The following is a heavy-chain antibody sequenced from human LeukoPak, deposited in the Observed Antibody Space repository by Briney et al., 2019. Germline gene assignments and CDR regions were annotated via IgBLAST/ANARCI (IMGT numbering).Heavy chain of an antibody. CDR1: GFTFSSYA. V-gene: IGHV3-23*01. D-gene: IGHD3-10*01. CDR3: AKDQSYYNWFDP. CDR2: IDANGAGT. Sequence: GGSLRLSCAASGFTFSSYAMTWVRQAPGKGLEWASSIDANGAGTFYADSVKGRFSISRDNAKNTLGLQMHSLTAEDTAVYYCAKDQSYYNWFDPWGQGTLVTVSS. J-gene: IGHJ5*02.